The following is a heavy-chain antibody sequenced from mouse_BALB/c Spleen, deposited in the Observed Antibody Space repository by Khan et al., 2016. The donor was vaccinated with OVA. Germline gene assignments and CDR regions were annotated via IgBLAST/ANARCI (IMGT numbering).Heavy chain of an antibody. V-gene: IGHV1-5*01. D-gene: IGHD1-3*01. J-gene: IGHJ3*01. CDR3: ARGGYSSVAY. Sequence: EVQLQQSGTVLARPGASVKMSCKASGYSFTSYLIHWVKQRPGQGLEWIGDIYPGNSDTTYNQKFKDKAKLTAGTSANTAYMELSSLTNEDSAVYYCARGGYSSVAYWGPGTLVTVSA. CDR1: GYSFTSYL. CDR2: IYPGNSDT.